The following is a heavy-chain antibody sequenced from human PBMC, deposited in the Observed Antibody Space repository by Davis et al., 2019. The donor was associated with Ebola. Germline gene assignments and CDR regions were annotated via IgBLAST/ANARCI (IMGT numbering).Heavy chain of an antibody. D-gene: IGHD4-11*01. CDR2: ISAYNGNT. Sequence: ASVQVSCKASGYTFTSYYLHWVRQAPGQGLEWMGWISAYNGNTNYAQKLQGRVTMTTDTSTSTAYMELRSLRSDDTAVYYCARDGVTTPLDYWGQGTLVTVSS. V-gene: IGHV1-18*04. J-gene: IGHJ4*02. CDR1: GYTFTSYY. CDR3: ARDGVTTPLDY.